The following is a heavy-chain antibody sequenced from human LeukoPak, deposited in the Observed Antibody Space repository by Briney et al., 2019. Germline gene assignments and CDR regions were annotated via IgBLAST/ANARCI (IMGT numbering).Heavy chain of an antibody. D-gene: IGHD3-3*01. CDR3: ARDPGLLYYFDY. J-gene: IGHJ4*02. V-gene: IGHV1-46*01. CDR2: INPSGGTT. CDR1: GYTFTSYY. Sequence: ASVKVSCKASGYTFTSYYMHWVRQAPGQGLEWMGIINPSGGTTSHAQKFQGRVTMTRDTSTSTVYMELSSLRPEDTAVYYCARDPGLLYYFDYWGQGTLVTVSS.